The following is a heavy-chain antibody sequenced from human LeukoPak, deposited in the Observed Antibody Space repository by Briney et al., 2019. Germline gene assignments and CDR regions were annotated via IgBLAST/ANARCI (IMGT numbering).Heavy chain of an antibody. CDR3: ARHPAYCGGDC. J-gene: IGHJ4*02. V-gene: IGHV1-46*01. CDR1: GYTFTTYF. D-gene: IGHD2-21*01. CDR2: INPGTGGT. Sequence: GASVKVSCKASGYTFTTYFIHWVRQAPGQGLEWMGIINPGTGGTTYAPNFQGRVTMTSDTSTSTAYMELTSLRSDDTAVYYCARHPAYCGGDCWGQGTLVTVSS.